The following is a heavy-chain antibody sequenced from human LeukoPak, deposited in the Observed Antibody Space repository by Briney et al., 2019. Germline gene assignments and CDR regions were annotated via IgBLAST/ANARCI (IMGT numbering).Heavy chain of an antibody. CDR2: INPNSSGT. D-gene: IGHD3-10*01. CDR3: ARPRRSSRYYFDY. Sequence: GASVNVSCKASGYTFTFYYMHWVRQAPGQGLELMLLINPNSSGTNYAQKFQGRVTMTRDTSISTPYKELIRLISDDTAVYYCARPRRSSRYYFDYWGQGTLVTVSS. CDR1: GYTFTFYY. J-gene: IGHJ4*02. V-gene: IGHV1-2*02.